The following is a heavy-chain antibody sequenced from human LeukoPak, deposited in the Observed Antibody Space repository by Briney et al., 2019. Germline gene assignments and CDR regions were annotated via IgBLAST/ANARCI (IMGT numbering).Heavy chain of an antibody. CDR2: INPNSGGT. D-gene: IGHD4-17*01. Sequence: ASVRVSCKASGYTFTDYYMHWVRQAPAQGLEWMGWINPNSGGTDYAQKFQGRVTMTRDTFISTAYMELSRLRSDDTAVYYCATDYGDYESGYWGQGTLVTVSS. V-gene: IGHV1-2*02. J-gene: IGHJ4*02. CDR3: ATDYGDYESGY. CDR1: GYTFTDYY.